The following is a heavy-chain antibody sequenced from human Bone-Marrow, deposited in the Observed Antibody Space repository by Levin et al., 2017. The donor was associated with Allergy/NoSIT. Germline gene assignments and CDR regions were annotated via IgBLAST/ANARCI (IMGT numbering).Heavy chain of an antibody. CDR1: GFTFSSYE. CDR3: ARAAESLHDCWSGYYRCYYYYYMDV. Sequence: GGSLRLSCAASGFTFSSYEMNWVRQAPGKGLEWVSYISSSGNTTHYADSVKGRFTISRDNAKNLLYLQMNSLRAEDTAVYYCARAAESLHDCWSGYYRCYYYYYMDVWGKGTTVTVSS. D-gene: IGHD3-3*01. CDR2: ISSSGNTT. J-gene: IGHJ6*03. V-gene: IGHV3-48*03.